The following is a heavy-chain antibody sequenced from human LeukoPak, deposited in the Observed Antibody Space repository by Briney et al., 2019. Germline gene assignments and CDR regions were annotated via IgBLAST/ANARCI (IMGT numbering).Heavy chain of an antibody. Sequence: GGSLRLSCAASGSTFSNYAMHRVRQAPGKGLDWVSLISSVGTYEYYADSIKGLFTIPRDNSKNTLYMQLTSLRAEDTAVYYCARDSTYYYDSGSSGPDYFDNWGQGILVTV. CDR3: ARDSTYYYDSGSSGPDYFDN. CDR2: ISSVGTYE. CDR1: GSTFSNYA. V-gene: IGHV3-30-3*01. J-gene: IGHJ4*02. D-gene: IGHD3-10*01.